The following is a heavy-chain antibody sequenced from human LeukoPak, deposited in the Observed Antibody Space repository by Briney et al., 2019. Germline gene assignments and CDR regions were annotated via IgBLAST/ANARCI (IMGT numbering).Heavy chain of an antibody. J-gene: IGHJ4*02. CDR3: ARHLSGVDY. V-gene: IGHV4-4*02. CDR2: IYYSGST. Sequence: TSGTLSLTCAVTGGSITNDNWWSWVRQPPGKGLEWIGSIYYSGSTYYNPSLKSRVTISVDTSKNQFSLKLSSVTAADTAVYYCARHLSGVDYWGQGTLVTVSS. D-gene: IGHD6-19*01. CDR1: GGSITNDNW.